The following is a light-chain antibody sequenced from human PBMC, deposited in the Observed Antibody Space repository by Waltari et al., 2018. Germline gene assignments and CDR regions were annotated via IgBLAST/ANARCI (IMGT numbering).Light chain of an antibody. CDR2: KAS. CDR3: QHNYGTPLT. CDR1: ENVKNY. V-gene: IGKV1-39*01. J-gene: IGKJ4*01. Sequence: DIQMTQSPSSLSAYVGDRVTITCRASENVKNYLNWFQQKPGEAPKLLIHKASTLQSGAPSRFSGSGSGTDYTFTISSLQSEDVATYYCQHNYGTPLTFGGGTKVEIK.